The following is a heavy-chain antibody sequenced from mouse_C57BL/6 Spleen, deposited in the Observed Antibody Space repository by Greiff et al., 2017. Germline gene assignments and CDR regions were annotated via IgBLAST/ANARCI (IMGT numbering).Heavy chain of an antibody. D-gene: IGHD1-1*01. CDR3: AKDYYGSSLYYAMDY. CDR2: IWRGGST. Sequence: VKVEDSGPGLVQPSQSLSITCTVSGFSLTSYGVHWVRQSPGKGLEWLGVIWRGGSTDYNAAFMSRLSITKDNSKSQVFFKMNSLQADDTAIYYCAKDYYGSSLYYAMDYWGQGTSVTVSS. V-gene: IGHV2-5*01. J-gene: IGHJ4*01. CDR1: GFSLTSYG.